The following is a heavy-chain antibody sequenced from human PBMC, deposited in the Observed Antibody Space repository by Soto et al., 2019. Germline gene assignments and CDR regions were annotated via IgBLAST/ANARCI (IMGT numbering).Heavy chain of an antibody. CDR1: GFTFSSYS. Sequence: EVQLVESGGGLVKPGGSLRLSCAASGFTFSSYSMNWVRQARGKGLEWVSSISSGSDYIFYADSVKGRFTITRDNAKKSRFLQMNSLTAEDTAVYSCATSPVGDAFNVWGQGTVVTVSS. CDR2: ISSGSDYI. J-gene: IGHJ3*01. CDR3: ATSPVGDAFNV. V-gene: IGHV3-21*01.